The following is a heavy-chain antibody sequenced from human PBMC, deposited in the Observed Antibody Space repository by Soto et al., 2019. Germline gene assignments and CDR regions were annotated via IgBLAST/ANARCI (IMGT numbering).Heavy chain of an antibody. CDR3: ARTSSSWYGNWFDP. Sequence: SETXSLTCTVSGGSISSSSYYWGWIRQPPGKGLEWIGSIYYSGSTYYNPSLKSRVTISVDTSKNQFSLKLSSVTAADTAVYYCARTSSSWYGNWFDPWGQGTLVTVS. CDR1: GGSISSSSYY. CDR2: IYYSGST. D-gene: IGHD6-13*01. V-gene: IGHV4-39*01. J-gene: IGHJ5*02.